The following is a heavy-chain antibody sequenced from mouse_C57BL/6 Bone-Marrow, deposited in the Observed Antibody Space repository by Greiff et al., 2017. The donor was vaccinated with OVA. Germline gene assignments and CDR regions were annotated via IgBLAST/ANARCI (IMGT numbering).Heavy chain of an antibody. V-gene: IGHV14-4*01. CDR1: GFNIKDDY. CDR2: IDPENGDT. J-gene: IGHJ2*01. Sequence: EVQLQQSGAELVRPGASVKLSCTASGFNIKDDYMHWVKQRPEQGLEWIGWIDPENGDTEYASKFQGKATITADTSSNTAYLQPSSLTSEDTAVYYCTPGLPDYWGQGTTLTVSS. D-gene: IGHD2-4*01. CDR3: TPGLPDY.